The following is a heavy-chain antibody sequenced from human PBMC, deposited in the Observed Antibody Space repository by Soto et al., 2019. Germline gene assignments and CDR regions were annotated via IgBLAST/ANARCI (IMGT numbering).Heavy chain of an antibody. D-gene: IGHD2-2*01. CDR3: ARGSTSFDS. V-gene: IGHV3-7*01. CDR2: IYRDGNQK. CDR1: GFTLSDSW. Sequence: EVQLVESGGGLVQPGGSLRISCAASGFTLSDSWMSWLRKAPGRGLEWVANIYRDGNQKNYVGSVRGRFTISRDNARNSLFLQMNSLRAEDTAVYYCARGSTSFDSWGQGTLVTVSS. J-gene: IGHJ4*02.